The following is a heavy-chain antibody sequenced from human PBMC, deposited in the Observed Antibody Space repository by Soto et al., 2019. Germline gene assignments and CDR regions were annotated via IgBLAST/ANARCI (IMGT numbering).Heavy chain of an antibody. D-gene: IGHD4-17*01. J-gene: IGHJ3*02. CDR1: GYTFTSYG. CDR2: ISAYNGNT. V-gene: IGHV1-18*01. CDR3: ARDVGPYGDSPFAFEI. Sequence: ASVKVSCKASGYTFTSYGISWVRQAPGQGLEWMGWISAYNGNTNYAQKLQGRVTMTTDTSTSTAYMELRSLGSDDTAVYYCARDVGPYGDSPFAFEIWGQGTMVTVSS.